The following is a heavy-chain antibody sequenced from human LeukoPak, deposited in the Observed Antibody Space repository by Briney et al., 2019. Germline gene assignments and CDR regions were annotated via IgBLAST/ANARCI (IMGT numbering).Heavy chain of an antibody. J-gene: IGHJ4*02. D-gene: IGHD3-16*02. CDR3: AKLVTGSYRLRDY. Sequence: ASVKVSCKASGHTFTGYYMHWVRQAPGQGLEWMGWINPNSGGTNYAQKFQGRVTMTRDTSISTAYMELSRLRSDDTAVYYCAKLVTGSYRLRDYWGQGTLVTVSS. V-gene: IGHV1-2*02. CDR1: GHTFTGYY. CDR2: INPNSGGT.